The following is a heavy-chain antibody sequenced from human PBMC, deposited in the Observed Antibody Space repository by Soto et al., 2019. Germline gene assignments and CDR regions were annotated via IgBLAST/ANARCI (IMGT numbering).Heavy chain of an antibody. D-gene: IGHD6-19*01. CDR1: GFTFSSYG. V-gene: IGHV3-30*18. J-gene: IGHJ5*02. CDR2: ISYDGSNK. Sequence: QVQLVESGGGVVQPGRSLRLSCAASGFTFSSYGMHWVRQAPGKGLEWVAVISYDGSNKYYADSVKGRFTISRDNSKNTLYLQMNSLRAEDTAVYYCAKGAGQWLSSAFDPWGQGTLVTVSS. CDR3: AKGAGQWLSSAFDP.